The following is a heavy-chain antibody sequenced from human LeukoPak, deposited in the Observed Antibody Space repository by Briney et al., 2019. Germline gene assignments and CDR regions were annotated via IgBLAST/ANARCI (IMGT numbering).Heavy chain of an antibody. D-gene: IGHD5-18*01. V-gene: IGHV3-7*01. CDR1: GFTFSSHW. Sequence: PGGSLRLSCAASGFTFSSHWMNWVRQAPGKGLEWVANIKQDGREKYYVDSVKGRFTISRDNAKTSLYLQMISLRAEDTAVYYCARHLSGVTGYTYGRGIDYWGQGTLVTVSS. J-gene: IGHJ4*02. CDR3: ARHLSGVTGYTYGRGIDY. CDR2: IKQDGREK.